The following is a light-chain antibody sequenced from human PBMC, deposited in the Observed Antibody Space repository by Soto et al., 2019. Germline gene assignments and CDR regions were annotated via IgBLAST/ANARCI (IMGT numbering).Light chain of an antibody. CDR3: SSYTSSSTYV. J-gene: IGLJ1*01. CDR2: KVS. CDR1: SSDVGGYNF. V-gene: IGLV2-14*01. Sequence: QSAPTQPASVSGSPGQSITISCTGTSSDVGGYNFVSWYQQHPGKAPKLMIYKVSNRPSGVSNRFSGSKSGNTASLTISGLQAEDEADYYCSSYTSSSTYVFGTGTKLTVL.